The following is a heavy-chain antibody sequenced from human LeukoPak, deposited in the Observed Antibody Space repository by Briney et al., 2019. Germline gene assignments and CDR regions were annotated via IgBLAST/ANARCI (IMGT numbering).Heavy chain of an antibody. CDR1: DASISSYY. Sequence: SETLSLTCTVSDASISSYYWSWIRQPPGKGLEWIGYIYTSGITNYNPSLKSRVTISVDTSKNQFSLKLSSVTAADTAVYYCARVGSVAAAGEGWFDPWGQGTLVTVSS. CDR3: ARVGSVAAAGEGWFDP. J-gene: IGHJ5*02. V-gene: IGHV4-4*09. D-gene: IGHD2-15*01. CDR2: IYTSGIT.